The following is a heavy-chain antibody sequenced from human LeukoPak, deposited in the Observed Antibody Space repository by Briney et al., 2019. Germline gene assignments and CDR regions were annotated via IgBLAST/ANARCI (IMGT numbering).Heavy chain of an antibody. CDR1: GGSISSYY. CDR3: ARTATGTDVFDY. J-gene: IGHJ4*02. Sequence: PSKTLSLTCTVSGGSISSYYWSWIRQPLGKGLEWIGYIYYSGSTYYNPSLKSRVTMSVDTSKNQFSLRLSSVTAVDTAVYYCARTATGTDVFDYWGQGTLVTVSS. V-gene: IGHV4-59*04. D-gene: IGHD1-1*01. CDR2: IYYSGST.